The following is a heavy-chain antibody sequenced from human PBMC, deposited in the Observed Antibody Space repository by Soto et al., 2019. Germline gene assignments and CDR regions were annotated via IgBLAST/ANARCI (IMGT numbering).Heavy chain of an antibody. CDR1: GFSVSSNY. CDR3: ARDSCSQY. V-gene: IGHV3-66*01. J-gene: IGHJ1*01. D-gene: IGHD3-10*02. Sequence: GGSLRLSCAASGFSVSSNYMSWVRQAPGKGLEWVSIIHNGGETYYADSVKDRFTVSRDNSKNTVFLQMNSLRAEDTAVYYCARDSCSQYWGQDTLATDS. CDR2: IHNGGET.